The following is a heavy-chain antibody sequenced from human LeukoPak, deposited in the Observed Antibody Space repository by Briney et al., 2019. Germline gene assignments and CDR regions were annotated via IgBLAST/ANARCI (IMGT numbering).Heavy chain of an antibody. CDR2: IYYSGST. CDR3: ALRRVEMATTNDAFDI. J-gene: IGHJ3*02. D-gene: IGHD5-24*01. Sequence: TSETLSLTCTVSGGSISSYYWSWIRQPPGKGLEWIGYIYYSGSTNYNPSLKSRVTISVDTSKNQFSLKLSSVTAADTAVYYCALRRVEMATTNDAFDIWGQGTMVTVSS. V-gene: IGHV4-59*01. CDR1: GGSISSYY.